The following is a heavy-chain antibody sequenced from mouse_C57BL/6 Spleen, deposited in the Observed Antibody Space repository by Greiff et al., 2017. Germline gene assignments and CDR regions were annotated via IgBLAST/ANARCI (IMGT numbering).Heavy chain of an antibody. CDR2: IDPSDSYT. CDR1: GYTFTSYW. Sequence: VQLQQPGAELVMPGASVKLSCKASGYTFTSYWMHWVKQRPGQGLEWIGEIDPSDSYTNYNQKFKGKSTLTVDKSSSTAYMQLSSLTSEDSAVYYCARTLNYAMDYWGQGTSVTVSA. CDR3: ARTLNYAMDY. J-gene: IGHJ4*01. V-gene: IGHV1-69*01.